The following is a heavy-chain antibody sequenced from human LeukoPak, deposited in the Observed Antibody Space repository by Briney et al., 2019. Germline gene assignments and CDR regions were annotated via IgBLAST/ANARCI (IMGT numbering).Heavy chain of an antibody. V-gene: IGHV3-15*01. CDR2: IKSKTDGGTT. J-gene: IGHJ6*03. Sequence: GGSLRLSCAASGFTFSNAWMSWVRQAPGKGLEWVGRIKSKTDGGTTDYAAPVKGRFTISRDDSKNTLYLQMNSLKTEDTAVYYCTTHLFGGYYVDVWGKGTTVTVSS. CDR1: GFTFSNAW. CDR3: TTHLFGGYYVDV. D-gene: IGHD3-10*02.